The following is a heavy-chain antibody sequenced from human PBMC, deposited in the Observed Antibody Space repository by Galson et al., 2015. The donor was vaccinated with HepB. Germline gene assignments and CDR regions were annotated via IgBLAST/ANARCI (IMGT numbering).Heavy chain of an antibody. J-gene: IGHJ6*03. V-gene: IGHV1-69*13. CDR1: GGTFSSYA. CDR2: IIPIFGSA. CDR3: ARTYDSGSYPYYFYYMDV. D-gene: IGHD3-10*01. Sequence: SVKVSCKASGGTFSSYAISWVRQAPGQGLEWMGGIIPIFGSANYAQKFQDRVTITADGSTSTAYMELSSLRSEDTAVYYCARTYDSGSYPYYFYYMDVWGKGTTVTVSS.